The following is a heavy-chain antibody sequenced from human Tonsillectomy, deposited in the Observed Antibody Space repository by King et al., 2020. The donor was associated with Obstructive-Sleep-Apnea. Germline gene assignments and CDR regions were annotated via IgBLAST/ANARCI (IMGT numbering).Heavy chain of an antibody. J-gene: IGHJ4*02. Sequence: EVQLVESGGGLVQPEGSLRLSCAASGFTFSTYAMNWVRQAPGKGLEWVSGISGSGGTTYYADSVKGRFTISRDNSKNTLYLQMNSLRADDTAVYYCAKTERWSRGVGPIDYWGQGTLVTVSS. CDR2: ISGSGGTT. CDR3: AKTERWSRGVGPIDY. CDR1: GFTFSTYA. V-gene: IGHV3-23*04. D-gene: IGHD3-10*01.